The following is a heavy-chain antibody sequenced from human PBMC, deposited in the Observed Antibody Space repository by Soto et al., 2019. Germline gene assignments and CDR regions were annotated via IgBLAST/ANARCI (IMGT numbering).Heavy chain of an antibody. J-gene: IGHJ4*02. Sequence: QVQLVESGGGVVQPGQSLRLSCAASGFTFSNYAMHWVRQAPGKGLEWVAVISHDETTKYYVDSVKGRFTISRDDSKNTLYLQMDSLRVEDTALYYCARPRNYIVATRPDYWGQGTLVTVSS. V-gene: IGHV3-30-3*01. CDR2: ISHDETTK. D-gene: IGHD5-12*01. CDR1: GFTFSNYA. CDR3: ARPRNYIVATRPDY.